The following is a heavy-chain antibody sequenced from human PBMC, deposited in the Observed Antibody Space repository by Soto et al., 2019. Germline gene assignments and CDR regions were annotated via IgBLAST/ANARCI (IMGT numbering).Heavy chain of an antibody. V-gene: IGHV3-74*01. CDR1: GFAFSSYW. CDR3: TSDTFGGSDS. CDR2: IDPYETGI. D-gene: IGHD2-15*01. J-gene: IGHJ5*01. Sequence: GGSLRLSCAASGFAFSSYWMHWVRQAPGKGLVWVSRIDPYETGINYADSVKGRFTISRDNAKNTLYLQMNSLRAEDTAVYYCTSDTFGGSDSWGQGSLVTVPS.